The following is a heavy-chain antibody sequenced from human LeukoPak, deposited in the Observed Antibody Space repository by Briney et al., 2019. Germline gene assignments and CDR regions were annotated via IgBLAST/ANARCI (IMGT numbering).Heavy chain of an antibody. Sequence: ASVKVSCKASGYTFTSYGISWVRQAPGQGLEWMGWISAYNGSTNYAQKLQGRVTMTTDTSTSTAYMELRSLRSDDTAVYYCARVVTIFGVVIHGHFDYWGQGTLVTVSS. CDR1: GYTFTSYG. J-gene: IGHJ4*02. V-gene: IGHV1-18*01. CDR2: ISAYNGST. D-gene: IGHD3-3*01. CDR3: ARVVTIFGVVIHGHFDY.